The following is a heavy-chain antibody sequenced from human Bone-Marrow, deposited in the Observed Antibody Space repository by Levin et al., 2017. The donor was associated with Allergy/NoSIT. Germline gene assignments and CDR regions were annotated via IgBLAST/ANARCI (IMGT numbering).Heavy chain of an antibody. J-gene: IGHJ4*02. CDR3: ARLGGSTSPR. Sequence: SETLSLTCTVSGGSINNYYWNWIRQPPGKGLEWIGYMYYSGSTKYNPSLKSRVTISVDTSKNQLSLKLNSVTAADTAVYYCARLGGSTSPRWGQGTLVTVSS. V-gene: IGHV4-59*08. D-gene: IGHD2-2*01. CDR1: GGSINNYY. CDR2: MYYSGST.